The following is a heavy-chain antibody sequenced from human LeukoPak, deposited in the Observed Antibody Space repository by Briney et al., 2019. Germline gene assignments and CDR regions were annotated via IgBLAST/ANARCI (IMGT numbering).Heavy chain of an antibody. J-gene: IGHJ3*02. Sequence: SGTLSLTCAVSGGSISSSNWWSWVRQPPGKGLEWIGEIYHSGSTNYNPSLKSRVTISVDKSKNQFSLKLSSVTAADTAVYYCAREVFYYDSSGYYYGAFDIWGQGTMVTVSS. D-gene: IGHD3-22*01. V-gene: IGHV4-4*02. CDR2: IYHSGST. CDR1: GGSISSSNW. CDR3: AREVFYYDSSGYYYGAFDI.